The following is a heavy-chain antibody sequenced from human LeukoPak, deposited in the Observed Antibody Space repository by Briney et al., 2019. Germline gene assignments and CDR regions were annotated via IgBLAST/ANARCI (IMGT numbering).Heavy chain of an antibody. D-gene: IGHD2-8*01. CDR2: IYYSGST. J-gene: IGHJ6*02. CDR1: GGSISSYY. V-gene: IGHV4-59*01. Sequence: SETLSLTCTVSGGSISSYYWSWIRQPPGKGLEWIGYIYYSGSTNYNPSLKSRVTISVDTSKNQFSLKLSSVTAADMAVYYCARARLYGSYYYYYGMDVWGQGTTVTVSS. CDR3: ARARLYGSYYYYYGMDV.